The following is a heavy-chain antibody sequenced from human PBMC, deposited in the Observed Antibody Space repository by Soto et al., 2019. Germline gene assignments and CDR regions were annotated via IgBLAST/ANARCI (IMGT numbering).Heavy chain of an antibody. D-gene: IGHD2-2*01. Sequence: QVQLQQWGAGLLKPSETLSLTCAVYGGSFSGYYWSWIRQPAGKGLEWIGEINHSGSTNYNPSLKSRVTISVDTSKNQFSLKLSSVTAADTAVYYCARGWGYCSSTSCYAFDYWGQGTLVTVSS. J-gene: IGHJ4*02. CDR1: GGSFSGYY. CDR2: INHSGST. V-gene: IGHV4-34*01. CDR3: ARGWGYCSSTSCYAFDY.